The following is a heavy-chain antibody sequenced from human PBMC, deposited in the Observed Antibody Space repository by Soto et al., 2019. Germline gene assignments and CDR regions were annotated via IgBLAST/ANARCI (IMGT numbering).Heavy chain of an antibody. Sequence: QVQLVQSGAEEKKPGASVKVSCKASGYTFTSYAMHWVRQAPGQRLEWMGWINAGNGNTKYSQKFQGRVTITRDTSASTAYMELSSLRSEDTAVYYCARGTAVAGHFGYWGQGTLVTVSS. J-gene: IGHJ4*02. CDR1: GYTFTSYA. CDR2: INAGNGNT. D-gene: IGHD6-19*01. CDR3: ARGTAVAGHFGY. V-gene: IGHV1-3*05.